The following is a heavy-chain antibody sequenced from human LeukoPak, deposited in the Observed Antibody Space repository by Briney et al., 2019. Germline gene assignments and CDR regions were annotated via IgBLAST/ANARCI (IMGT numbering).Heavy chain of an antibody. Sequence: GGSLRLSCSASGFTFSSYAMHWVRQAPGKGLEWVAVISYDGSNKYYADSVKGRFTISRDNSKNTLYLQMNSLRAEDTAVYYCARGPNFGDYVPLCYWGQGTLVTVSS. CDR2: ISYDGSNK. CDR3: ARGPNFGDYVPLCY. V-gene: IGHV3-30-3*01. CDR1: GFTFSSYA. D-gene: IGHD4-17*01. J-gene: IGHJ4*02.